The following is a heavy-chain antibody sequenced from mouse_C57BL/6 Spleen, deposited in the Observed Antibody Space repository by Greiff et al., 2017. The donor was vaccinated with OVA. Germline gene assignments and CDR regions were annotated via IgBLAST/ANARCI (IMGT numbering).Heavy chain of an antibody. D-gene: IGHD1-1*01. Sequence: EVQLVESGGGLVKPGGSLKLSCAASGFTFSDYGMHWVRQAPEKGLEWVAYISSGSSTIYYADTVKGRFTISRDNAKNTLFLQMTSLRSEDTAMYYCARPIYGSSYWYFDVWGTGTTVTVSS. J-gene: IGHJ1*03. CDR1: GFTFSDYG. CDR2: ISSGSSTI. CDR3: ARPIYGSSYWYFDV. V-gene: IGHV5-17*01.